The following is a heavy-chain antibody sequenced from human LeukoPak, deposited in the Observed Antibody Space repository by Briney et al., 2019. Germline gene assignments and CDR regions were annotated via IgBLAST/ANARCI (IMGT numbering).Heavy chain of an antibody. J-gene: IGHJ6*02. CDR2: ISGSGGST. D-gene: IGHD4-17*01. V-gene: IGHV3-23*01. Sequence: PGGSLRLSCAASGFTFSSYAMSWVRQAPGKGLEWVSVISGSGGSTYYADSVKGRFTISRDNSKNTLYLQMNTLRAEDTAVYYCAKALYGDYYYYYGMDVWGQGTTVTVSS. CDR3: AKALYGDYYYYYGMDV. CDR1: GFTFSSYA.